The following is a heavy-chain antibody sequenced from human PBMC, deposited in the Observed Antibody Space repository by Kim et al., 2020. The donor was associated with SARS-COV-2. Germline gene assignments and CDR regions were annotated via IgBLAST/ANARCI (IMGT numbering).Heavy chain of an antibody. Sequence: GGSLRLSCAASGFTFSSYEMNWVRQAPGKGLEWVSYISSSGSTIYYADSVKGRFTISRDNAKNSLYLQMNSLRAEDTAVYYCARSPHYDILTGILWGAFDIWGQGTMVTVSS. CDR1: GFTFSSYE. V-gene: IGHV3-48*03. J-gene: IGHJ3*02. CDR3: ARSPHYDILTGILWGAFDI. CDR2: ISSSGSTI. D-gene: IGHD3-9*01.